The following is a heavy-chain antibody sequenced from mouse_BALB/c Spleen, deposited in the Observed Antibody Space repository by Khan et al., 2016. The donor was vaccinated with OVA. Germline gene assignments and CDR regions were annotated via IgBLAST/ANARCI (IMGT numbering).Heavy chain of an antibody. CDR3: ARGNYYGYAMDY. J-gene: IGHJ4*01. CDR2: ISYSGST. D-gene: IGHD1-1*01. CDR1: GYSITRDYA. Sequence: EVQLQESGPGLVKPSQSLSLTCTVTGYSITRDYAWNWIRQFPGNKLEWMGYISYSGSTSYNPSLKSRISITRDTSKNQFFLQLNSVTTEDTATYDCARGNYYGYAMDYWGQGTSVTVSS. V-gene: IGHV3-2*02.